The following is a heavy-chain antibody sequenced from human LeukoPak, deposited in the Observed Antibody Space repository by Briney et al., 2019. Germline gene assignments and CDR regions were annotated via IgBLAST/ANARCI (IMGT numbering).Heavy chain of an antibody. Sequence: PGGSLRLSCAASGFTFNRDWTAWVRQAPGKGLEGVANIKEDGSEKNYVDSVKGRFTISRDNAENSLYLQMNDLRAEDSGVDYCATKEPSTSGWSYWGQGTLVTVSS. CDR1: GFTFNRDW. CDR2: IKEDGSEK. J-gene: IGHJ4*02. D-gene: IGHD6-19*01. CDR3: ATKEPSTSGWSY. V-gene: IGHV3-7*01.